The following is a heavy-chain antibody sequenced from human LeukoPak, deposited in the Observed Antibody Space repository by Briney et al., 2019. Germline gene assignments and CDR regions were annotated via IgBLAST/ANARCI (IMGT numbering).Heavy chain of an antibody. Sequence: NPSETLSLTCTVSGGSISSYYWSWIRQPPGKGLEWIGYIYYSGSTNYNPSLKSRVTISVDTSKNQFSLKLSSVTAADTAVYYCARGGCSGGGCYSGGRSWFDPWGQGTLVTVSS. D-gene: IGHD2-15*01. V-gene: IGHV4-59*01. CDR3: ARGGCSGGGCYSGGRSWFDP. CDR2: IYYSGST. J-gene: IGHJ5*02. CDR1: GGSISSYY.